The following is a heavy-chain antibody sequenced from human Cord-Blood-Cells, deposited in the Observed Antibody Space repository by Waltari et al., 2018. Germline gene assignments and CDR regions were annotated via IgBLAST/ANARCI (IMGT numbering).Heavy chain of an antibody. CDR1: GYTFTGYY. Sequence: QVQLVQSGAEVKKPGASVKGSCKASGYTFTGYYMHWVRQAPGKGLEWMGWINPNRGGTNYAQKLPGRVTMTRDTSISTAYMELSRLRSDDTAVYYCARGYHDFWSGYYYAFDIWGQGTMVTVSS. J-gene: IGHJ3*02. CDR3: ARGYHDFWSGYYYAFDI. CDR2: INPNRGGT. D-gene: IGHD3-3*01. V-gene: IGHV1-2*02.